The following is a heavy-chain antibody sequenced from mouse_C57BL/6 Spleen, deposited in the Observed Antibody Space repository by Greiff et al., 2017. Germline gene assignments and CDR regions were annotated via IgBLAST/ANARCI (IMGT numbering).Heavy chain of an antibody. D-gene: IGHD1-1*01. CDR2: INPANGNT. V-gene: IGHV14-3*01. J-gene: IGHJ4*01. CDR1: GFNIKNTY. CDR3: ARSNYGSSYDYYAMDY. Sequence: VQLKESVAELVRPGASVKLSCTASGFNIKNTYMHWVKQRPEQGLEWIGRINPANGNTKYAPKFQGKATITADTSSNTAYLQLSSLTSEDTAIYYCARSNYGSSYDYYAMDYWGQGTSVTVSS.